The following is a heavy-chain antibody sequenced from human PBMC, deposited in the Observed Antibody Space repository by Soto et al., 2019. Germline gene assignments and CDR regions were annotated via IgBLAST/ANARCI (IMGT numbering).Heavy chain of an antibody. CDR3: ARQNPPRYCSSTSCFNRGAFDI. J-gene: IGHJ3*02. Sequence: QVQLVQSGAEVKKPGASVKVSCMASGYTFTSYGISWVRQAPGQGLEWMGWISAYNGNTNYAQKLQGRVTMTTDTSTSTAYMELRSLRSDDTAVYYCARQNPPRYCSSTSCFNRGAFDIWGQGTMVTVSS. CDR2: ISAYNGNT. CDR1: GYTFTSYG. D-gene: IGHD2-2*01. V-gene: IGHV1-18*01.